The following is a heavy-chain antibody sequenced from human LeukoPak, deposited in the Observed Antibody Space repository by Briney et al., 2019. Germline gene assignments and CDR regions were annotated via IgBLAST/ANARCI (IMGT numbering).Heavy chain of an antibody. V-gene: IGHV1-8*01. CDR1: GYTVTSYD. Sequence: ASVKVSCKASGYTVTSYDINWDREATGQGLEGRGGMNPNSGNTGYAQKFQGRVTMTRNTSISTAYMELSSLRSEDTAVYYCARGLKSGSHLSDYWGQGTLVTVSS. J-gene: IGHJ4*02. D-gene: IGHD1-26*01. CDR3: ARGLKSGSHLSDY. CDR2: MNPNSGNT.